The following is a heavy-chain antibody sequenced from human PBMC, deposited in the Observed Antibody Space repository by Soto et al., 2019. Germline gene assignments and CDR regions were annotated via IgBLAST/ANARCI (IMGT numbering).Heavy chain of an antibody. CDR1: GYAFTSCG. D-gene: IGHD3-10*01. V-gene: IGHV1-18*01. Sequence: GASVKVSCKACGYAFTSCGISWVRQAPGQGLEWMGWISAYNGNTNYAQKLQGRVTMTTDTSTSTAYMELRSLRSDDTAVYYCAREVVRGVLPGYRDAFDIWGQGTMVTVSS. J-gene: IGHJ3*02. CDR3: AREVVRGVLPGYRDAFDI. CDR2: ISAYNGNT.